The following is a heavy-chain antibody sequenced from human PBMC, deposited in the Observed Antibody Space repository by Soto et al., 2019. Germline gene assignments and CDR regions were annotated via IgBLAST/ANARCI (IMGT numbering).Heavy chain of an antibody. Sequence: ASVKVSCKASGYTFTSYAVHWVRQAPGQGLEWMGFINAASGNTKYSQNFQGRVTFNSDTSASAASMEMSSLVSADTAVYFCATSSARNWGDHFYAMDGWGQGTAVTVSS. CDR3: ATSSARNWGDHFYAMDG. V-gene: IGHV1-3*01. J-gene: IGHJ6*02. CDR1: GYTFTSYA. CDR2: INAASGNT. D-gene: IGHD3-22*01.